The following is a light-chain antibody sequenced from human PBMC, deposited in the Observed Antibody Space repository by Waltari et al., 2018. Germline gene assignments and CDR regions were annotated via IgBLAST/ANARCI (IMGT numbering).Light chain of an antibody. V-gene: IGKV1-33*01. Sequence: DIQMTQAPSSLSASVGDRVTITCQASQDISNNLNWFQQKPGKAPKVLIYDASNLRTGVPLRFSGSGSGTHFTFTISSLQPEDIATYYCQQYENLPLTFGGGTKVEIK. CDR1: QDISNN. CDR2: DAS. J-gene: IGKJ4*01. CDR3: QQYENLPLT.